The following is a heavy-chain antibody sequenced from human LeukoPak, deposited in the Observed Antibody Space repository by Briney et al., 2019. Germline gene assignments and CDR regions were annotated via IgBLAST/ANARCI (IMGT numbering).Heavy chain of an antibody. V-gene: IGHV3-48*03. Sequence: GGSLRLSRAASGFTFSSYEMNWVRQAPGKGLEWVSYISSSGSTIYYADSVKGRFTISRDNAKNSLYLQMNSLRAEDTAVYYCATLYYGSGSYIPLGAEPFDYWGQGTLVAVSS. CDR2: ISSSGSTI. D-gene: IGHD3-10*01. CDR3: ATLYYGSGSYIPLGAEPFDY. J-gene: IGHJ4*02. CDR1: GFTFSSYE.